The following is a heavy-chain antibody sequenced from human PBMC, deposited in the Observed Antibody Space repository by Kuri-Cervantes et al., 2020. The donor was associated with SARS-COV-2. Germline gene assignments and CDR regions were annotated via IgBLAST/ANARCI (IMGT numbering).Heavy chain of an antibody. J-gene: IGHJ4*02. CDR1: GDSVSSNSAA. Sequence: SETLSLTCAISGDSVSSNSAAWNWIRQSPSRGLEWLGRTYYRSKWYNDYSVSVKSRITINPDTSKNQFSLHLNSVTPEDTAVYYCARSPGQYSSSSGYWGQGTLVTVSS. CDR2: TYYRSKWYN. D-gene: IGHD6-6*01. V-gene: IGHV6-1*01. CDR3: ARSPGQYSSSSGY.